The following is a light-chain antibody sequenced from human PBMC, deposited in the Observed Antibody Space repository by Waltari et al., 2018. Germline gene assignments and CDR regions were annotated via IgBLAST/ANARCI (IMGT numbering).Light chain of an antibody. CDR2: DAS. V-gene: IGKV3-20*01. CDR1: QSVGRY. J-gene: IGKJ1*01. CDR3: QMYVRLPVT. Sequence: EIVLTQSPGTLSLSPGERATLSCRASQSVGRYLAWYKQQHGQAPRLLIYDASTRATGIPDRFSGGGSGTDFSLTISRLEPEDDAVYYCQMYVRLPVTFGQGTKVEI.